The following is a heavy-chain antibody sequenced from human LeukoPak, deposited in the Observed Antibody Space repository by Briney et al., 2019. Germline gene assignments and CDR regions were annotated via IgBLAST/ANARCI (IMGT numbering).Heavy chain of an antibody. V-gene: IGHV3-23*01. J-gene: IGHJ4*02. CDR1: GFTFSSYA. Sequence: GGSLRLSCAASGFTFSSYAMSWVRQAPGKGLEWVSAISGSGGSTYYADSVKGRFTISRDNSKNTLYLQMNSLRAEDTAVYYCAKGKGYYGSGSYYKNYWGQGTLVTVSS. D-gene: IGHD3-10*01. CDR3: AKGKGYYGSGSYYKNY. CDR2: ISGSGGST.